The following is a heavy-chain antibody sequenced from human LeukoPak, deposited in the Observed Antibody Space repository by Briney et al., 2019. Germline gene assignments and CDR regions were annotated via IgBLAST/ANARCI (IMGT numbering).Heavy chain of an antibody. V-gene: IGHV3-11*03. CDR3: ARSLVLPFDWLLSRLNSGPYYFDY. CDR1: GFTFSDYY. D-gene: IGHD3-9*01. J-gene: IGHJ4*02. CDR2: ISSSSSSYT. Sequence: PGGSLRLSCAASGFTFSDYYMSWIRQAPGKGLEWVSYISSSSSSYTNYADSVKGRFTISRDNAKNSLYLQMNSLRAEDTAVYYCARSLVLPFDWLLSRLNSGPYYFDYWGQGTLVTVSS.